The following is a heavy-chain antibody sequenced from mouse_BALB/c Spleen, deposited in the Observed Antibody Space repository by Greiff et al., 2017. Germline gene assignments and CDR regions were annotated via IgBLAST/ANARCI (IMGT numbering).Heavy chain of an antibody. Sequence: EVHLVESGPSLVKPSQTLSLTCSVTGDSITSGYWNWIRKFPGNKLEYMGYISYSGSTYYNPSLKSRISITRDTSKNQYYLQLNSVTTEDTATYYCAREGWLLRRDAMDDWGQGTSVTVSS. CDR1: GDSITSGY. CDR2: ISYSGST. CDR3: AREGWLLRRDAMDD. J-gene: IGHJ4*01. V-gene: IGHV3-8*02. D-gene: IGHD2-3*01.